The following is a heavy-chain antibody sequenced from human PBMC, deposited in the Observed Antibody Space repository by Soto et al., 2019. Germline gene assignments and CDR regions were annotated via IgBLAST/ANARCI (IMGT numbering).Heavy chain of an antibody. Sequence: QVRLVESGGGVVQPGRSLRLSCAASGFTFSTYAMHWVRQFPGRGLEWVAGIAFAGGSQYYADSVKGRFTISRDKSTNMLYLQMNSLRTADTAVYYCVNDIEDVSFGSGSDDHWGQGALAIVSS. D-gene: IGHD3-10*01. J-gene: IGHJ4*02. CDR1: GFTFSTYA. CDR2: IAFAGGSQ. CDR3: VNDIEDVSFGSGSDDH. V-gene: IGHV3-30*18.